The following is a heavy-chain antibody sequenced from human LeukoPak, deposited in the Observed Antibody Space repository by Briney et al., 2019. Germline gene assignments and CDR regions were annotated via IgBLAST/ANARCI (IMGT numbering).Heavy chain of an antibody. CDR1: GFPFSSYA. J-gene: IGHJ6*02. V-gene: IGHV3-64D*09. D-gene: IGHD2-15*01. Sequence: GGSLRLSCSASGFPFSSYAMHWVRQAPGKGLEYVSAISDSGGSTYYADSVKGRFTISRDNSKNTLYLQMSSLRDEDTAVYFCVRGYSFGPYGMDVWGQGTTVTVSS. CDR3: VRGYSFGPYGMDV. CDR2: ISDSGGST.